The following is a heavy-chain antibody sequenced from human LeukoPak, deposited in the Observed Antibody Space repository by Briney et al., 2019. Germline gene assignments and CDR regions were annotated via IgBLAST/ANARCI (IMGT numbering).Heavy chain of an antibody. J-gene: IGHJ5*02. CDR1: GVSISSYY. CDR3: ARTSDPLGYCSYTSCSNWFDP. V-gene: IGHV4-4*07. Sequence: SETLSLTCTVSGVSISSYYWSWIRQPAGKGLEWIGRIYSTGSTNYNPSLKSRVTISVDTSKNQFSLKLSSVTAADTAVYYCARTSDPLGYCSYTSCSNWFDPRGQGTLVTVSS. CDR2: IYSTGST. D-gene: IGHD2-2*01.